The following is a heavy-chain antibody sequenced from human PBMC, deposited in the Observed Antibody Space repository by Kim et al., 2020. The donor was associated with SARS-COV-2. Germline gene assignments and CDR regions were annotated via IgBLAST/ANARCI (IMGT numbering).Heavy chain of an antibody. CDR1: GASIRTFY. D-gene: IGHD1-26*01. CDR3: ARDPGISGSDFHYFYGLDV. Sequence: SETLSLTCTVSGASIRTFYWSWIRQSPGKGLEWIGFVFDSGSTKYNPSLKSRVTISTDTSKNQVYLKLKSVTAADTATYFCARDPGISGSDFHYFYGLDV. V-gene: IGHV4-59*13. CDR2: VFDSGST. J-gene: IGHJ6*01.